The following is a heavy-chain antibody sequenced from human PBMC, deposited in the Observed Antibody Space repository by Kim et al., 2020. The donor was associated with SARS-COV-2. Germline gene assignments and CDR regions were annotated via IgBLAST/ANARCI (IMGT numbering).Heavy chain of an antibody. CDR1: GGSISSSSYY. V-gene: IGHV4-39*01. D-gene: IGHD4-17*01. CDR3: ARQMTTVTNLGGKDY. CDR2: IYYSGST. J-gene: IGHJ4*02. Sequence: SETLSLTCTVSGGSISSSSYYWGWIRQPPGKGLEWIGSIYYSGSTYYNPSLKSRVTISVDTSKNQFSLKLSSVTAADTAVYYCARQMTTVTNLGGKDYWGQGTLVTVSS.